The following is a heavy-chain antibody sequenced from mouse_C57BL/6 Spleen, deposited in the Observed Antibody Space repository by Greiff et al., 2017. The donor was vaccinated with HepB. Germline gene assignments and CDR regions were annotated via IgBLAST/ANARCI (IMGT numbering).Heavy chain of an antibody. CDR2: IDPEDGET. CDR1: GFNITDYY. V-gene: IGHV14-2*01. J-gene: IGHJ3*01. CDR3: ARPHDGSSAWFDY. Sequence: EVQLQQSGAELVKPGASVKLSCTASGFNITDYYMHWVKQRPEQGLEWIGRIDPEDGETKYAPKFQGKATITADTSSTTAYLQLSSLTSEDTAAYYCARPHDGSSAWFDYWGQGTLVTVSA. D-gene: IGHD1-1*01.